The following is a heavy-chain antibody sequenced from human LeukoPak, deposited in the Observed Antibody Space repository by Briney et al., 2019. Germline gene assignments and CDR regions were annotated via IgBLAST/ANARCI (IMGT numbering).Heavy chain of an antibody. J-gene: IGHJ4*02. CDR3: ARAPSTKNGGRDEY. CDR1: GFTFSSYS. V-gene: IGHV3-21*06. Sequence: PGGSLRLSCAASGFTFSSYSMNWVRQAPGKGLEWVSSISSSSYIYYADSVRGRFTISRDNSKNMLYLQMNSLRPEDTAVYYCARAPSTKNGGRDEYWGQGTLVTVSS. CDR2: ISSSSYI. D-gene: IGHD3-16*01.